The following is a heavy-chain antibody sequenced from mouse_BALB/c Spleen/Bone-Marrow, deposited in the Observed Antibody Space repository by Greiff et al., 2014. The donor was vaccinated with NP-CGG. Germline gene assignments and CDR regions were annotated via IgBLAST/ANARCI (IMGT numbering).Heavy chain of an antibody. J-gene: IGHJ2*01. CDR2: IHPNSGNT. CDR1: GYTFTSSW. Sequence: QVHVKQSGSMLVRPGASVKLSCKASGYTFTSSWMHWAKQRPGQGLEWIGEIHPNSGNTNYNEKFKGKATLTVDTSSSTAYVDLSSLTSEDSAVYYCARGDKGDYFDYWGQGTTLTVSS. CDR3: ARGDKGDYFDY. V-gene: IGHV1S130*01.